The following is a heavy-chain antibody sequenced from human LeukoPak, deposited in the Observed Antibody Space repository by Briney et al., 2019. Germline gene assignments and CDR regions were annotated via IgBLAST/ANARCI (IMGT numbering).Heavy chain of an antibody. D-gene: IGHD5-18*01. V-gene: IGHV3-30*02. CDR2: IRYDGSNK. J-gene: IGHJ4*02. CDR3: AKPCGYSYGHPFDY. Sequence: GGSLRLSCAASGFTFSSYGMHWVRQAPGKGLEWVAFIRYDGSNKYYADSVKGRFTISRDNSKNTLYLQMDSLRAEDTAVYYCAKPCGYSYGHPFDYWGQGTLVTVSS. CDR1: GFTFSSYG.